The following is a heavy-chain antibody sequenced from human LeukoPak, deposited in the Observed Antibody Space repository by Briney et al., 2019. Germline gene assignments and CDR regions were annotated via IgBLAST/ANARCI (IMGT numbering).Heavy chain of an antibody. Sequence: GGSLRLSCVASRFSFASYGMSWVRQVPGKGLEWVSDISGSIRGDGITNYADSVKGRFTISRDNSKKTLYLQMNSLRAEDTAVYYCAKGKINHDGAFDTWGQGTMVTVSS. CDR1: RFSFASYG. D-gene: IGHD3-16*01. CDR3: AKGKINHDGAFDT. CDR2: ISGSIRGDGIT. J-gene: IGHJ3*02. V-gene: IGHV3-23*01.